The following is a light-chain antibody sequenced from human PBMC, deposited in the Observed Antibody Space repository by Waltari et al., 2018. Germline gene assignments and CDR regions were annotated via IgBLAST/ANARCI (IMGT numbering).Light chain of an antibody. Sequence: DIQMTQSPSTLSASVGDRVSITCRASQTINSWLAWYQQKPGKPPKLLIYKASILESGVPSRFSGSGSGTEFTLTISGLQPDDFATYYCQQYSRLWTFGQGTMVDIK. CDR1: QTINSW. V-gene: IGKV1-5*03. CDR3: QQYSRLWT. CDR2: KAS. J-gene: IGKJ1*01.